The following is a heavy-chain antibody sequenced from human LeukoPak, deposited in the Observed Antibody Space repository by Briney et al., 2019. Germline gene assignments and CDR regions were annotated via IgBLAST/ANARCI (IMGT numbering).Heavy chain of an antibody. V-gene: IGHV1-69*06. CDR2: IIPIFGTA. J-gene: IGHJ4*02. Sequence: AASVKVSCKASGGTFRSYAISWVRQAPGQGLEWMGGIIPIFGTANYAQKFQGRVTITADKSTSTAYMELSSLRSEDTAVYYCARVFPRSYDILTGYSYFDYWGQGTLVTVSS. D-gene: IGHD3-9*01. CDR1: GGTFRSYA. CDR3: ARVFPRSYDILTGYSYFDY.